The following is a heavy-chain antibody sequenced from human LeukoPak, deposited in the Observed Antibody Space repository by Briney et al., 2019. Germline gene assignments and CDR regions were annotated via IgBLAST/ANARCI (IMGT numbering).Heavy chain of an antibody. Sequence: ASVKVSCKASGYTFTSSGISWVRQAPGQGLEWMGWISTYNGNTNYAQKLQGRVTMTTDTSTSTAYMEPRSLRADDTAVYYCARDIPHWYFDLWGRGTLVTVSS. V-gene: IGHV1-18*01. CDR2: ISTYNGNT. CDR1: GYTFTSSG. CDR3: ARDIPHWYFDL. D-gene: IGHD2-2*02. J-gene: IGHJ2*01.